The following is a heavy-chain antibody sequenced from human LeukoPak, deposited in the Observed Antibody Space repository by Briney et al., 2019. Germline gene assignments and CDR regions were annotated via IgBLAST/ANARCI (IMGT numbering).Heavy chain of an antibody. CDR3: ARVGGYDYNWFDP. D-gene: IGHD5-12*01. J-gene: IGHJ5*02. CDR2: IKQDGSEK. V-gene: IGHV3-7*03. Sequence: GGSLRLSCAASGFTFSSYWMSWVRQAPGKGLEWVANIKQDGSEKYYVDSVKGRFTISRDNAKNSLYLQMNSLRAEDTAVYYCARVGGYDYNWFDPWGQGTLVTVSS. CDR1: GFTFSSYW.